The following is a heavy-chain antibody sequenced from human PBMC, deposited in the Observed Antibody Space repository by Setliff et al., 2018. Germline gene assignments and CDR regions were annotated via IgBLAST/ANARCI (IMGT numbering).Heavy chain of an antibody. CDR3: AKDDQIRGHNLDY. V-gene: IGHV3-23*01. D-gene: IGHD3-10*01. J-gene: IGHJ4*02. Sequence: LRLSCAASGFTFSSYAMSWVRQAPGKGLEWVSAISGSGGSTYYADSVKGRFTISRDNSNNTLYLQMNSLRADDTATYYCAKDDQIRGHNLDYWGQGTLVTVSS. CDR2: ISGSGGST. CDR1: GFTFSSYA.